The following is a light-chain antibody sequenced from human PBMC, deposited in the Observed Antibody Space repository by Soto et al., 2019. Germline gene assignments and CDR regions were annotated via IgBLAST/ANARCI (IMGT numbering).Light chain of an antibody. CDR3: LQDYNYPRT. CDR2: AAS. V-gene: IGKV1-6*01. CDR1: QGIRND. J-gene: IGKJ1*01. Sequence: IQMTQSPSSLSASVGDRVTITCRASQGIRNDLGWYQQKPGKAPKLLIYAASSLPSGVPARFSGSGSGTDFTLTISSLQSEDFATYYCLQDYNYPRTFGQGTKVDIK.